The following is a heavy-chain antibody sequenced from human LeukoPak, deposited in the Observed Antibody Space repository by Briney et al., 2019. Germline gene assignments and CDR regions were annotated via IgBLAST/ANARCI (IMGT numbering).Heavy chain of an antibody. J-gene: IGHJ6*02. V-gene: IGHV3-23*01. D-gene: IGHD2-15*01. CDR1: GFTFSSDA. CDR2: NSGSGGST. Sequence: GGSLRLSCAASGFTFSSDAMSWVRQVPGKGLEWVSANSGSGGSTYYADSVKGRFTISRDNSKNTLYLQMNSLRAEDTAIYYCARDCSGGSCYGGHYYGMDVWGQGTTVTVSS. CDR3: ARDCSGGSCYGGHYYGMDV.